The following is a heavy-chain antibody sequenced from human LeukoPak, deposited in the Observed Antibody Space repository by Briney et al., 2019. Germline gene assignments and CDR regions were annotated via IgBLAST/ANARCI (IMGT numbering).Heavy chain of an antibody. D-gene: IGHD6-19*01. CDR1: GGTFSSYA. J-gene: IGHJ4*02. CDR3: ASRYSSGWYYNGLDY. V-gene: IGHV1-69*05. Sequence: SVKLSCKASGGTFSSYAISWVRQAPGQGLEWMGRIIPIFGTANYAQKFQGRVTITTDESTSTAYMELSSLRSEDTAVYYCASRYSSGWYYNGLDYWGQGTLVTVSS. CDR2: IIPIFGTA.